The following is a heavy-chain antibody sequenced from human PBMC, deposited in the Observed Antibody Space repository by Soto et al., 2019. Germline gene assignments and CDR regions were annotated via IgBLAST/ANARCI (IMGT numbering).Heavy chain of an antibody. CDR3: AREVGLRKRVDYYYGMDV. D-gene: IGHD3-10*01. CDR2: IYYSGST. J-gene: IGHJ6*02. V-gene: IGHV4-59*01. CDR1: GGSIRSYD. Sequence: SSETLSLTCSVSGGSIRSYDWSWVRQPPGKGLEWIGYIYYSGSTNYNPSLKSRVTISVDASKNQFSLKLSSVTAADTAVYYCAREVGLRKRVDYYYGMDVWGQGTTVTVSS.